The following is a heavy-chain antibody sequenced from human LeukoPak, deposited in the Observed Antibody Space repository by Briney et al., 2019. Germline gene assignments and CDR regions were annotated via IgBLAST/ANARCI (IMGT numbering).Heavy chain of an antibody. J-gene: IGHJ5*02. V-gene: IGHV4-34*01. CDR2: INHSGST. D-gene: IGHD2-15*01. Sequence: ETLSLTCAVYGGSFSGHYWSWIRQPPGRGLEWIGEINHSGSTNYNPSLKSRVTISVDTSKNQFSLKLSSVTAADTAVYYCARAGRATQYNWFDPWGQGTLVTVSS. CDR1: GGSFSGHY. CDR3: ARAGRATQYNWFDP.